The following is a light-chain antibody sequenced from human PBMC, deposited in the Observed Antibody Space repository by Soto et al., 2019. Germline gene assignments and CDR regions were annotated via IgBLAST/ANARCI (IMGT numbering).Light chain of an antibody. CDR3: SSYTSSTTLYV. V-gene: IGLV2-14*03. J-gene: IGLJ1*01. CDR2: DVS. CDR1: SSDIGAFNY. Sequence: QSVLTQPASVSGAPGQSITISCTGTSSDIGAFNYVSWYQQHPRKAPKLMIYDVSNRPSGVSNRFSGSQSGNTASLTISGLQAEDEADYFCSSYTSSTTLYVFGTGTKVPVL.